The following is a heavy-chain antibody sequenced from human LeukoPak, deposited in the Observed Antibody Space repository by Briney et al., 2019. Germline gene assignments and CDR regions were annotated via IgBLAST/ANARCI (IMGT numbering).Heavy chain of an antibody. CDR1: GFAVSSNY. J-gene: IGHJ4*02. Sequence: GGSLRLSCEASGFAVSSNYISWVRQAPGKGLEWASISGSGGSTYHADSVKGRFTISRDSSKNTLYLQMNSLRAEDTAIYYCARVIRAAPGKGYFDYWGQGTLVTVSS. D-gene: IGHD6-13*01. V-gene: IGHV3-53*01. CDR2: SGSGGST. CDR3: ARVIRAAPGKGYFDY.